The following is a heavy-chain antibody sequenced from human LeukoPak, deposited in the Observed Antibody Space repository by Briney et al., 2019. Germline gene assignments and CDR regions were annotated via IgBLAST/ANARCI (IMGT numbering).Heavy chain of an antibody. J-gene: IGHJ5*02. CDR3: AREKGAAAATGPWFDP. CDR2: INPNSGGT. V-gene: IGHV1-2*02. Sequence: EASVKVSCKASGYTFTGYYMHWVRQAPGQGLEWMGWINPNSGGTNYAQKFQGRVTMTRDTSISTAYMELSRLRSDDTAVYYCAREKGAAAATGPWFDPWGQGTLVTVSS. CDR1: GYTFTGYY. D-gene: IGHD6-13*01.